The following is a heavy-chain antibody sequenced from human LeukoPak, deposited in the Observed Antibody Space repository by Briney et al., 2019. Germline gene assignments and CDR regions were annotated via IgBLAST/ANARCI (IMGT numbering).Heavy chain of an antibody. J-gene: IGHJ4*02. CDR2: IYYSGST. D-gene: IGHD6-19*01. CDR1: GGSISSSSYY. CDR3: ARASSGWYGLFDI. V-gene: IGHV4-39*07. Sequence: SETLSLTCTVSGGSISSSSYYWGWIRQPPGKGLEWIGSIYYSGSTYYNPSLKSRVTISVDTSKNQFSLKLSSATAADTAVYYCARASSGWYGLFDIWGQGTPVTVSS.